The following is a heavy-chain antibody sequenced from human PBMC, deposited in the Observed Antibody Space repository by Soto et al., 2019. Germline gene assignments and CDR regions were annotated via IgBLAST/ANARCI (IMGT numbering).Heavy chain of an antibody. CDR3: AKRRGAGGHFDY. CDR2: VSIGGST. J-gene: IGHJ4*02. Sequence: GGSLRLSCAASGFTFSSYSMNWVRQAPGKGLEWVAVVSIGGSTHYADSVRGRFTISRDNSKNTLSLQMNSLTAEDTAVYFCAKRRGAGGHFDYWGQGALVTVSS. CDR1: GFTFSSYS. D-gene: IGHD2-15*01. V-gene: IGHV3-23*01.